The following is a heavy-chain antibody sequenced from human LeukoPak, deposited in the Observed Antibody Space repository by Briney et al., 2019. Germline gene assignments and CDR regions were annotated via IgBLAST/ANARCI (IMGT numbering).Heavy chain of an antibody. CDR1: GGSISSYY. CDR3: ARGDDDCTNGVSYRVDY. CDR2: IYYSGST. J-gene: IGHJ4*02. V-gene: IGHV4-59*01. D-gene: IGHD2-8*01. Sequence: SETLSLPCTVSGGSISSYYWSWIRQPPGEGLGWIGYIYYSGSTNYNPSLKSRVTISVDTSKNQFSLKLSSVTAAATAVSYCARGDDDCTNGVSYRVDYWGQGTLVTVSS.